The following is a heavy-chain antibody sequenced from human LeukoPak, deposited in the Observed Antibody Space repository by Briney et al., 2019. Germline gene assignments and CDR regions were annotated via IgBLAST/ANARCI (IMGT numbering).Heavy chain of an antibody. CDR3: ARAPGTMIVVDY. D-gene: IGHD3-22*01. J-gene: IGHJ4*02. Sequence: GGSLRLPCAASGFTFSSYAMHWVRQAPGKGLKWVAVTSFDGSDNYYADSVKGRFTISRDNSKNTLYLQMNSLRPDDTAVYYCARAPGTMIVVDYWGQGTLVTVSS. CDR2: TSFDGSDN. CDR1: GFTFSSYA. V-gene: IGHV3-30*04.